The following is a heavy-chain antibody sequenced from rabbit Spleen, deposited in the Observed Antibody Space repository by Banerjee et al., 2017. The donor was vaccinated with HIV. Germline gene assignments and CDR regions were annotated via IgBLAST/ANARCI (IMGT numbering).Heavy chain of an antibody. Sequence: QEHLEESGGGLVQPEGSLTLTCTASGFSFGSNYWICWVRQAPGKGLEWIACIYTGSSGSTYYASWAKGRYTLSKISSTTVTLERTSLTAADTATYFCARDLTDVIGWNFGWWGPGTLVTVS. CDR2: IYTGSSGST. V-gene: IGHV1S45*01. J-gene: IGHJ4*01. CDR3: ARDLTDVIGWNFGW. D-gene: IGHD1-1*01. CDR1: GFSFGSNYW.